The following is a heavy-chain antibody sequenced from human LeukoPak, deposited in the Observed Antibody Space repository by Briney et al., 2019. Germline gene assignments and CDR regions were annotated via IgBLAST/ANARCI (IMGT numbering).Heavy chain of an antibody. V-gene: IGHV1-46*01. J-gene: IGHJ3*02. CDR1: GYTFTSYY. CDR3: ARGSYYDSSAPDAFDI. D-gene: IGHD3-22*01. Sequence: ASVKVSCKASGYTFTSYYMHWVRQAPGQGLEWMGIINPSGGSTSYAQKFQGRVTMTRDMSTSTVYMELSSLRSEDTAVYYCARGSYYDSSAPDAFDIWGQGTMVTVSS. CDR2: INPSGGST.